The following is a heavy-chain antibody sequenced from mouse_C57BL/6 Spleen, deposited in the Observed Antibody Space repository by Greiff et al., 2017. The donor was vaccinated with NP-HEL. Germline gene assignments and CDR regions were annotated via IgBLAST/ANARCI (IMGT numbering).Heavy chain of an antibody. CDR3: ARSGRIYYGSSYDYAMDY. V-gene: IGHV1-53*01. J-gene: IGHJ4*01. Sequence: QVHVKQSGTELVKPGASVKLSCKASGYTFTSYWMHWVKQRPGQGLEWIGNINPSNGGTNYNEKFKSKATLTVDKSSSTAYMQLSSLTSEDSAVYYCARSGRIYYGSSYDYAMDYWGQGTSVTVSS. D-gene: IGHD1-1*01. CDR1: GYTFTSYW. CDR2: INPSNGGT.